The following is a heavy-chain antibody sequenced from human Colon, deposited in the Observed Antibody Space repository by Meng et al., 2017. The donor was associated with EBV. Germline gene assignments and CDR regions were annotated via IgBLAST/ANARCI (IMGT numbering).Heavy chain of an antibody. CDR1: GVSISSNIR. V-gene: IGHV4-4*02. Sequence: VQLQHSAPGQLNPSGTLSLTCGVSGVSISSNIRWTWVRQPPGKGLEWIGDIDDSGSTNYNPSLNSRISISLDKSKNHFSLKVNSVTAADTAVYYCARGKQDAWELLAYWGQGALVTVSS. CDR3: ARGKQDAWELLAY. D-gene: IGHD1-26*01. CDR2: IDDSGST. J-gene: IGHJ4*02.